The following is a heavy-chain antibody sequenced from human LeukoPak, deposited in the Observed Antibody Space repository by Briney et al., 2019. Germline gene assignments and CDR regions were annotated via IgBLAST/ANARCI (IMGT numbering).Heavy chain of an antibody. CDR2: ISSSGSTI. J-gene: IGHJ5*02. Sequence: PGGSLRLSCAASGFTFSSYEMNWVRQAPGKGLEWVSYISSSGSTIYYADSVKGRFTISRDNAKNSLYLQMNSLRAEDTAVYYCSSDYAYYGSGSYEQWFDPWGQGTLVTVSS. D-gene: IGHD3-10*01. CDR3: SSDYAYYGSGSYEQWFDP. V-gene: IGHV3-48*03. CDR1: GFTFSSYE.